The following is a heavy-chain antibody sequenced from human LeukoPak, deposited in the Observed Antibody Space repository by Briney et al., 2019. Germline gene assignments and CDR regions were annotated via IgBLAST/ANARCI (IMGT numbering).Heavy chain of an antibody. CDR2: IWYDGSNK. CDR3: ARDPGGSGYDSVGYFDY. J-gene: IGHJ4*02. V-gene: IGHV3-33*01. D-gene: IGHD5-12*01. Sequence: GGSLRLSCAASGFTFSSYGMHWVRQAPGKGLEWVAVIWYDGSNKYYADSVKGRFTISRDNSKNTLYLQMNSLRAEDTAVYYCARDPGGSGYDSVGYFDYWGQGTLVTVSS. CDR1: GFTFSSYG.